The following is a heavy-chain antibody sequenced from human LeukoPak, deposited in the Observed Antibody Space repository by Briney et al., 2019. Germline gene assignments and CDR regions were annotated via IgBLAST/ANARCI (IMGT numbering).Heavy chain of an antibody. V-gene: IGHV4-39*01. CDR3: ARQTGSGLFILP. D-gene: IGHD3/OR15-3a*01. Sequence: PSETLSLTCTVSGVSISSSNSYWGWIRQPPGKGLEWIGSIYYSGNTYYNASLKSQVSISMDTSKNQFSLRLTSVTAADTAVYYCARQTGSGLFILPGGQGTLVTVSS. CDR1: GVSISSSNSY. J-gene: IGHJ4*02. CDR2: IYYSGNT.